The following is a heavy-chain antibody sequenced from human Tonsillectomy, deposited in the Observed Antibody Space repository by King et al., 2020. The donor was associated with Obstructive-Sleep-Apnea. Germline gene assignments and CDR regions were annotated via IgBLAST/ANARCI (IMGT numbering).Heavy chain of an antibody. CDR1: WFSLSTSGMC. CDR3: TSLKTRRTIAKDTSKNQGVLTMTNIDTVDTATYYCARILCGTMLRAENY. Sequence: VTLKESGPALVKPTQTLTLTCTFSWFSLSTSGMCVSWIRQPPGKALEWLARIAWDDDKYYSTSLKIRLTISKDPSTHHAVLTLTNMDPVDPSTFYLTSLKTRRTIAKDTSKNQGVLTMTNIDTVDTATYYCARILCGTMLRAENYWGQGTLVTVSS. D-gene: IGHD5-18*01. V-gene: IGHV2-70*11. CDR2: IAWDDDK. J-gene: IGHJ4*02.